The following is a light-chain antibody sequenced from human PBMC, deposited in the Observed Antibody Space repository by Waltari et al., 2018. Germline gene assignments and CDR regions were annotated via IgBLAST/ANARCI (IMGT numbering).Light chain of an antibody. J-gene: IGKJ4*02. Sequence: DIVLTQSPDALAVSLGERATINCRSSQRLFSSSVIKSYLCWYQQKPGQPPKLLIYWASTRESGVPVRFSGSGSGTDFTLTISSLQAEDVAVYYCQQYFTTPLTFGEGTKVEVK. CDR3: QQYFTTPLT. V-gene: IGKV4-1*01. CDR1: QRLFSSSVIKSY. CDR2: WAS.